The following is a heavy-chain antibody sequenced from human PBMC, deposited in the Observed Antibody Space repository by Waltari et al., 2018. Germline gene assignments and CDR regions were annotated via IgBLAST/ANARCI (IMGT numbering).Heavy chain of an antibody. CDR3: VKALGANNVWMRSFDY. V-gene: IGHV3-64D*08. D-gene: IGHD3-16*01. CDR2: ISYTGITT. J-gene: IGHJ4*02. CDR1: GFPFNTYA. Sequence: EVQLVESGGGLVQPGGSLRLSCSGSGFPFNTYAMHWVRQAPGKGLEYVAAISYTGITTYYADSVKGRFTISRDNSKNTLFLQMSSLRAEDAAVYYCVKALGANNVWMRSFDYWGQGTLVTVSS.